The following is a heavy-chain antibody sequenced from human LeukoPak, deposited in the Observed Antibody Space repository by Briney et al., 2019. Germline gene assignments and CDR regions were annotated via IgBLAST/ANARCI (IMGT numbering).Heavy chain of an antibody. CDR2: ISGRDDDT. Sequence: GGTLRLSCAASGFTFNIHDMNWVRHAPGTGLEWVSIISGRDDDTYYADSVKGRFTISRDNSKNTLYLQMNSLRAEDTAVYYCARGLTMGHFGGQGTLVTVSS. CDR1: GFTFNIHD. D-gene: IGHD4/OR15-4a*01. J-gene: IGHJ4*02. CDR3: ARGLTMGHF. V-gene: IGHV3-23*01.